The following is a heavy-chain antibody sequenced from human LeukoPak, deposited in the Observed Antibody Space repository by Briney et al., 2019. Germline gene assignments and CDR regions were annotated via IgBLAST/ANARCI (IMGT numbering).Heavy chain of an antibody. D-gene: IGHD4-17*01. CDR2: VYYSGTT. CDR3: ARHYGDYVYFDS. J-gene: IGHJ4*02. V-gene: IGHV4-59*08. CDR1: GGSITSYY. Sequence: SETLSLTCTVSGGSITSYYWSRIRQPPGKGLEWIGYVYYSGTTNYNPSLKSRVTISVDTSKNQFSLRLSSVTAAETAVYYCARHYGDYVYFDSWGQGTLVTVSS.